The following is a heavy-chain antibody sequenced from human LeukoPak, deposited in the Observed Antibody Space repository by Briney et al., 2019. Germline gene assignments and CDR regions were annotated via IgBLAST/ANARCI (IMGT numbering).Heavy chain of an antibody. V-gene: IGHV3-23*01. Sequence: GGSLRLSCAASGFIFRNYAMTWVRQAPGKGLEWVSAVSGVGGSTYYADSVKGRFTISRDNSKSTLYLQMNSLRAEDTAVYYCAKRTVGEGPPFDYWGQGTLDTVSS. CDR3: AKRTVGEGPPFDY. CDR2: VSGVGGST. J-gene: IGHJ4*02. D-gene: IGHD3-16*01. CDR1: GFIFRNYA.